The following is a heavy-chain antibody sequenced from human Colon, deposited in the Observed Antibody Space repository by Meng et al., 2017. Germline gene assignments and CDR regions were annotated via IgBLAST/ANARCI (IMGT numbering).Heavy chain of an antibody. CDR2: IYTSGRT. CDR3: ARSWFGDWFDP. D-gene: IGHD3-10*01. CDR1: GGSISTGSYY. V-gene: IGHV4-61*02. Sequence: SETLSLTCSVSGGSISTGSYYWSWIRQPAGKGLEWIGRIYTSGRTAYNPSLKRRVSISVDPSKNQFSLNLTSVTAADTAVYFCARSWFGDWFDPWGQGTLVTVSS. J-gene: IGHJ5*02.